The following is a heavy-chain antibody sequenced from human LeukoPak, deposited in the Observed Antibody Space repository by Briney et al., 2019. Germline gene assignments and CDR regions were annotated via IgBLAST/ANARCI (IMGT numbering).Heavy chain of an antibody. Sequence: SVKVSCKASGGTFSSYAISWVRQAPGQGLEWMGRIIPIFGTANYAQKFQGRVTITTDESTSTAYMELSSLRSEDTAVYYCAREDIETAMGCIDYWGQGTLVTVSS. D-gene: IGHD5-18*01. CDR1: GGTFSSYA. V-gene: IGHV1-69*05. J-gene: IGHJ4*02. CDR3: AREDIETAMGCIDY. CDR2: IIPIFGTA.